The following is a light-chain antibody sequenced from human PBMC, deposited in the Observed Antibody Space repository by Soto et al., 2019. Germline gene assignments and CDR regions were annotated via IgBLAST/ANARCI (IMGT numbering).Light chain of an antibody. CDR1: QSVSSN. V-gene: IGKV3-15*01. J-gene: IGKJ5*01. CDR3: QQYNNWPLT. CDR2: GAS. Sequence: VRAQAAATRSVSAGESATRACRASQSVSSNLAWYQQKPGQTPRLLIYGASSRATGIPVRFSGSGSGTEFTLTISSLQSEDFAVYYCQQYNNWPLTFGQGTRLEIK.